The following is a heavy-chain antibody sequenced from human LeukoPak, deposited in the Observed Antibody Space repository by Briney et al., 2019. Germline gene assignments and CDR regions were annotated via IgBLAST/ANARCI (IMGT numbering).Heavy chain of an antibody. V-gene: IGHV3-23*01. Sequence: GGSLRLSCAASRFTFSSYSMNWVRQAPGKGLEWVSAISGSGGSTYYADSVKGRFTISRDNSKNTLYLQMNSLRAEDTAVYYCAKEPPYDSSGYYTDYWGQGTLVTVSS. CDR1: RFTFSSYS. D-gene: IGHD3-22*01. CDR2: ISGSGGST. J-gene: IGHJ4*02. CDR3: AKEPPYDSSGYYTDY.